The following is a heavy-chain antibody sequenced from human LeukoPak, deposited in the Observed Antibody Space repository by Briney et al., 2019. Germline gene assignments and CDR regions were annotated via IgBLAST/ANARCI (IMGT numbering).Heavy chain of an antibody. CDR1: GGSFSGYY. CDR2: INHSGSS. J-gene: IGHJ4*02. V-gene: IGHV4-34*01. D-gene: IGHD6-19*01. CDR3: ARRDGSAWFFDY. Sequence: KASETLSLTCAVYGGSFSGYYWSWIRQPPGKGLEWIGEINHSGSSNYNPSLKSRVTISVDTSKNQFSLKLSSVTAADTAVYYCARRDGSAWFFDYWGQGALVTVSS.